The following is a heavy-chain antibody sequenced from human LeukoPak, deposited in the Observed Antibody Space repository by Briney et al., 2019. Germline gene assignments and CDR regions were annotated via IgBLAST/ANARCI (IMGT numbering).Heavy chain of an antibody. J-gene: IGHJ6*02. Sequence: GGSLRLSCAASGFTVSSNYMSWVRQAPGKGLEWVSVIYSGVTTYYADSVKGRFTISRDNSKNTLYLQMNSLRAEDTAVYYCARDYRLGLNYYYHYGMDVWGQGTTVTVSS. CDR3: ARDYRLGLNYYYHYGMDV. CDR1: GFTVSSNY. D-gene: IGHD3-9*01. CDR2: IYSGVTT. V-gene: IGHV3-66*01.